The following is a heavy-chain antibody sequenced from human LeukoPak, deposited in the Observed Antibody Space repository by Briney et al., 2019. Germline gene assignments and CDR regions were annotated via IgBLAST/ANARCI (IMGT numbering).Heavy chain of an antibody. CDR3: ATSGSGGNYPLDY. CDR2: ITRSSSYI. D-gene: IGHD1-26*01. J-gene: IGHJ4*02. CDR1: GFTFSSYA. V-gene: IGHV3-21*01. Sequence: GGSLRLSCAASGFTFSSYAMNWVRQAPGKGLEWVSSITRSSSYIHYADSVKGRFTIPRDNAKNSLFLQVNSLRAEDTALYYCATSGSGGNYPLDYWGQGTLVTVSS.